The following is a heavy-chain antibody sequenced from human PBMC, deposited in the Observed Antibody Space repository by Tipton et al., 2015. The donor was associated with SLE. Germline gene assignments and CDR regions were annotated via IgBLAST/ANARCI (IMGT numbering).Heavy chain of an antibody. CDR1: GFTFRTYS. CDR3: ARDSDDILTGYYHFDY. V-gene: IGHV3-21*03. J-gene: IGHJ4*02. CDR2: ISSSSYI. Sequence: GSLRLSCAASGFTFRTYSMNWVRQAPGKGLESVSSISSSSYIYYADSVKGRFTISRDNAKNSLYLQMNSLRAEDTAVYYCARDSDDILTGYYHFDYWGLGTLVTVSS. D-gene: IGHD3-9*01.